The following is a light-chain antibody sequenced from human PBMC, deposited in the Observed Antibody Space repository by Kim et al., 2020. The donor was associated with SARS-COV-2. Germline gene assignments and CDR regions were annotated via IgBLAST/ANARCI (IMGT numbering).Light chain of an antibody. Sequence: GQSITISCTGTSSDVGGYNYVSWYQQHPGKAPKLMIYDVSKRPSGFSNRFSGSKSGNTASLTISGLQAEDEADYYCSSYTSSSTLTFGGGTQLTVL. CDR3: SSYTSSSTLT. CDR2: DVS. V-gene: IGLV2-14*04. CDR1: SSDVGGYNY. J-gene: IGLJ3*02.